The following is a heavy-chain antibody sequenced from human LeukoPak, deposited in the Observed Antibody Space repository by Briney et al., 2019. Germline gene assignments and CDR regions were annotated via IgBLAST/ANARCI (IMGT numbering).Heavy chain of an antibody. Sequence: GESLKISCKASGYTFTSYWIAWVRQTPGKGLEWMGIIYPDDFDTRYSPSFQGQVTISADKSITTAYLQWSSLKASDTAMYYCARDSSSSRRLDYWGQGTLVTVSS. V-gene: IGHV5-51*01. J-gene: IGHJ4*02. CDR2: IYPDDFDT. D-gene: IGHD6-13*01. CDR3: ARDSSSSRRLDY. CDR1: GYTFTSYW.